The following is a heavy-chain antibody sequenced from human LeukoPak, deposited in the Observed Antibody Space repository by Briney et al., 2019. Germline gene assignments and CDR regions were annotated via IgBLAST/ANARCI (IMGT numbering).Heavy chain of an antibody. D-gene: IGHD2-2*01. CDR2: IIPIFGTA. CDR3: AIVVVPANMDV. V-gene: IGHV1-69*06. CDR1: GGTFSSYA. Sequence: SVKVSCKASGGTFSSYAISWVRQAPGQGLEWMGGIIPIFGTANYAQKFQGRVTTTADKSTSTAYMELSSLRSEDTAVYYCAIVVVPANMDVWGKGTTVTVSS. J-gene: IGHJ6*03.